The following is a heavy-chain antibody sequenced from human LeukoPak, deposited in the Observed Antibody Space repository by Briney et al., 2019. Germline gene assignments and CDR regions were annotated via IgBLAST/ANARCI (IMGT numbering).Heavy chain of an antibody. Sequence: PGGSLRLSCSASGFSFGDYALSWVRQAPGKGLQWVGFIRRKADGGTTEYAASVKGRFTISRDDSKSVAYLYMNSLKTEDTAVYFCYVGGGGFDHWGQGTLLTVSS. CDR3: YVGGGGFDH. CDR1: GFSFGDYA. J-gene: IGHJ4*02. CDR2: IRRKADGGTT. D-gene: IGHD3-10*02. V-gene: IGHV3-49*04.